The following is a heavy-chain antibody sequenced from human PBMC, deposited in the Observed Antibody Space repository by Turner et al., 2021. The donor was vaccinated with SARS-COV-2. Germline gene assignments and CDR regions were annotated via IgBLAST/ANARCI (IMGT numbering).Heavy chain of an antibody. D-gene: IGHD3-22*01. CDR2: INPRNGAT. J-gene: IGHJ6*03. Sequence: QIQLVQSGAEVKKPGAYVKVSCKASGYAFIGYYIHWVRQAPGQGLEWMGWINPRNGATKYAKKFQGRVTMTRYTSLDTSYMELSRLRADDTAVYYCSKAEIVGYYDDKTGDPSPQHQYYYYVDFWGTGTTVIVSS. CDR3: SKAEIVGYYDDKTGDPSPQHQYYYYVDF. V-gene: IGHV1-2*02. CDR1: GYAFIGYY.